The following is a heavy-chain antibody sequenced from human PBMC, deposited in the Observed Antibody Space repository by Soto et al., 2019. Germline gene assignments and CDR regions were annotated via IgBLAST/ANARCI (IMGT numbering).Heavy chain of an antibody. D-gene: IGHD2-15*01. CDR1: GYTFTSYD. CDR2: MNPNSGNT. V-gene: IGHV1-8*01. J-gene: IGHJ4*02. Sequence: QVQLVQSGAEVKKPGASVKVSCKASGYTFTSYDINWVRQTTGQGLEWMGWMNPNSGNTVYAQKFQGRVTMTRNTSISTAYIELSTLRSNATAVYYCARGQERRGFDYWGQGTLVTVSS. CDR3: ARGQERRGFDY.